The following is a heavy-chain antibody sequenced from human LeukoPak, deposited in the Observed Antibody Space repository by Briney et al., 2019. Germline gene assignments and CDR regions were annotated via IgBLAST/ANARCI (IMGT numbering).Heavy chain of an antibody. Sequence: GGSLRLSCVASGFSFSDYYMSWIRQAPGKGLEWVSYIGSTIYYADSVKGRFTISRDNAKNSLYLQMNSLRAEDTAVYYCARETPRRGETRDGYRWGQGTLVTVSS. CDR2: IGSTI. V-gene: IGHV3-11*04. D-gene: IGHD5-24*01. CDR1: GFSFSDYY. J-gene: IGHJ4*02. CDR3: ARETPRRGETRDGYR.